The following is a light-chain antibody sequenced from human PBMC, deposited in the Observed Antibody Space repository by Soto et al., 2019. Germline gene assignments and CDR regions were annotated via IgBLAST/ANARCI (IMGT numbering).Light chain of an antibody. CDR2: GHS. V-gene: IGLV1-40*01. J-gene: IGLJ1*01. CDR3: QSYDSGLSGYV. CDR1: SSNIGADFD. Sequence: QAVVTQPPSVSGAPGQRVTISCTGSSSNIGADFDVHWYQHLPGTAPRLLIYGHSNRPSGVPDRFSGSKSGTSASLAITGLLAEDEADYYCQSYDSGLSGYVLGAGTKVTVL.